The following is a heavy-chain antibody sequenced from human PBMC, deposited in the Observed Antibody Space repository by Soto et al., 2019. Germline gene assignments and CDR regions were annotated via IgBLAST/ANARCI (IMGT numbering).Heavy chain of an antibody. D-gene: IGHD3-16*01. CDR1: GGSISSDAYY. Sequence: SETLSLTCTVSGGSISSDAYYWSWIRQHPGKGLEWIGYIYYSGSTYYNPSLKSRVTISVDTSKNQFSLKLSSVTAADTAVYYCARRWGTFFDYWGQGTLVTVSS. CDR2: IYYSGST. V-gene: IGHV4-30-4*08. J-gene: IGHJ4*02. CDR3: ARRWGTFFDY.